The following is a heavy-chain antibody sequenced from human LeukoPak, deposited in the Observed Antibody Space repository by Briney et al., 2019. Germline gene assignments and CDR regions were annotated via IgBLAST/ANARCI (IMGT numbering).Heavy chain of an antibody. CDR2: IGSSGST. V-gene: IGHV3-23*01. CDR3: ARPRWRLEY. J-gene: IGHJ4*02. D-gene: IGHD4-23*01. Sequence: GGSLRLSCAASGFNFDIFAMTWVRQAPGKGLEWVSAIGSSGSTYYAESVMGRCAISRDNSKSTLYLEKNSLRDDDTAIYYCARPRWRLEYWGQGTLVIVSS. CDR1: GFNFDIFA.